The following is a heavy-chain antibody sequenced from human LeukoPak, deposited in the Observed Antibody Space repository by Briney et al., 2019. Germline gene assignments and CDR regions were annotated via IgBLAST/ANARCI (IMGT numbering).Heavy chain of an antibody. CDR2: IYDSGST. D-gene: IGHD1-1*01. CDR3: ARVGGTNYYYYGMDV. V-gene: IGHV4-59*01. J-gene: IGHJ6*02. CDR1: GGSISSYY. Sequence: SETLSLTCTVSGGSISSYYWSWIRQPPGRGLEWIGYIYDSGSTNYNPSLKSRVTISVDTSKNQFSLKLSSVTAADTAVYYCARVGGTNYYYYGMDVWGQGTTVTVSS.